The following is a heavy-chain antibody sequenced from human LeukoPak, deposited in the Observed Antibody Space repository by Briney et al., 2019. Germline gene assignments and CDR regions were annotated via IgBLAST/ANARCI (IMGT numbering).Heavy chain of an antibody. CDR1: GYTFTSYG. V-gene: IGHV1-18*01. Sequence: GASVKVSCKASGYTFTSYGISWVRQAPGQGLEWMGWISAYNGNTNYAQKLQGRVTMTADTSTSTAYMELRSLRSDDTAVYYCARVNYDILTGYFDYWGQGTLVTVSS. CDR2: ISAYNGNT. D-gene: IGHD3-9*01. CDR3: ARVNYDILTGYFDY. J-gene: IGHJ4*02.